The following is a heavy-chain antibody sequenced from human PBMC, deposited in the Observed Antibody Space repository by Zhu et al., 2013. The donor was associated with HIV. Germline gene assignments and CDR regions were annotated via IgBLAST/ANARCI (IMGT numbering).Heavy chain of an antibody. D-gene: IGHD1-1*01. J-gene: IGHJ4*02. CDR2: ISAYNGNT. CDR1: GYNFANNG. V-gene: IGHV1-18*04. Sequence: VQLVQSGGEEKKPGASVKVSCKASGYNFANNGISWVRQAPGQGLEWMGWISAYNGNTNYAQHLQGRVTMTKDTSTSTVSMELKHLRPDDTAVYYCTRDQQRLRFDFWGQGTQVTVSS. CDR3: TRDQQRLRFDF.